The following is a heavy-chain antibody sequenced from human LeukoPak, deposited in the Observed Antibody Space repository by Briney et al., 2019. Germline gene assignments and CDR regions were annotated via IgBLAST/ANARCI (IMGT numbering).Heavy chain of an antibody. CDR1: GGTFSSYA. CDR3: ARTQDADYGDCGVHESMDV. V-gene: IGHV1-69*04. CDR2: IIPILGIA. D-gene: IGHD4-17*01. Sequence: SVKVSCKASGGTFSSYAISWVRQAPGQGLEWMGRIIPILGIANYAQKFQGRVTITADKSTSTAYMELSSLRSEDTAVYYCARTQDADYGDCGVHESMDVWGQGTTVTVSS. J-gene: IGHJ6*02.